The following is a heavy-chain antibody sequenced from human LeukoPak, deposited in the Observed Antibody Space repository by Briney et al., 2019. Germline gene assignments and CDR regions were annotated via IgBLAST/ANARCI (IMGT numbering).Heavy chain of an antibody. CDR3: ARGGWFHDR. J-gene: IGHJ5*02. V-gene: IGHV4-59*01. D-gene: IGHD6-19*01. Sequence: SETLSLTCSVSNGSISTTYWSWIRQPPGKGLEWIGNIHYSGNTNYNSSLKSRVTISVDTSKSQFSLKMISVTTADTAVYFCARGGWFHDRWGQGTLVTVSS. CDR2: IHYSGNT. CDR1: NGSISTTY.